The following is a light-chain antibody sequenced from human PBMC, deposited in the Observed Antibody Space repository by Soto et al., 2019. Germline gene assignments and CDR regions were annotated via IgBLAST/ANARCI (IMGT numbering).Light chain of an antibody. CDR2: GAS. CDR3: HQYDNAPFT. CDR1: QSLSSNY. V-gene: IGKV3-20*01. J-gene: IGKJ3*01. Sequence: EIVLTQSPGTLSLSPGERATLSCRASQSLSSNYLAWYQQRPGQSPRLLVYGASSRATGIPDRFSGSGFGTDFALTISSLEPEDSAVYYCHQYDNAPFTFGPGTRVGIK.